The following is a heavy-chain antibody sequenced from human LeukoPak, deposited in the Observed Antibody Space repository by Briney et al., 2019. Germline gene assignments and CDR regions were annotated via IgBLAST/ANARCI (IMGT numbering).Heavy chain of an antibody. D-gene: IGHD3-10*01. J-gene: IGHJ5*02. V-gene: IGHV1-2*02. CDR3: ARGSQKTPGGAGSYYKRFDP. Sequence: GASVNVSCKASGYTFTGYYMHWVRQAPGQGLDWMGWINPNSGGTNYAQKFQGRVTMTRDTSIRTAYMELSRLRSDDTAVYYCARGSQKTPGGAGSYYKRFDPWGQGTLVTVSS. CDR2: INPNSGGT. CDR1: GYTFTGYY.